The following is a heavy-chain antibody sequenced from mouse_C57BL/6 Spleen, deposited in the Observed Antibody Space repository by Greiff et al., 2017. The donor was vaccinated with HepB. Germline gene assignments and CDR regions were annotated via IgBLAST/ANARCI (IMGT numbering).Heavy chain of an antibody. V-gene: IGHV1-50*01. CDR1: GYTFTSYW. J-gene: IGHJ2*01. CDR3: APSSDSPVDY. CDR2: IDPSDSYT. Sequence: QVQLQQPGAELVKPGASVKLSCKASGYTFTSYWMQWVKQRPGQGLEWIGEIDPSDSYTNYNQKFKGKATLTVDTSSSTAYMQLSSLTSEDSAVYYCAPSSDSPVDYWGQGTTLTVSS. D-gene: IGHD3-2*01.